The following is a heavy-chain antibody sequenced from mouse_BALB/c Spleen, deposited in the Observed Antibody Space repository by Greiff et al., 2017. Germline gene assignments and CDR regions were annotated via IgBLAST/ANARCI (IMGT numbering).Heavy chain of an antibody. Sequence: EVHLVESGGGLVKPGGSLKLSCAASGFTFSSYAMSWVRQTPEKRLEWVATISSGGSYTYYPDSVKGRFTISRDNAKNTLYLQMSSLRSEDTAMYYCARQGYCNYVEHWYFDVWGAGTTVTVSS. V-gene: IGHV5-9-3*01. CDR1: GFTFSSYA. J-gene: IGHJ1*01. CDR2: ISSGGSYT. D-gene: IGHD2-10*02. CDR3: ARQGYCNYVEHWYFDV.